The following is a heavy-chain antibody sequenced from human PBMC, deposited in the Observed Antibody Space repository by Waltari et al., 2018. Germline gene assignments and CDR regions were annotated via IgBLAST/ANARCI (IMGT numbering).Heavy chain of an antibody. Sequence: QVQLVQSGAEVKKPGASVKVSCKASGYTFTSYDINWVRQATGQGLEWMGRMNPNSGNTGYAQKCQGRVTMTRNTSISTAYMELSSLRSEDTAVYYCAIQSYSSSWGWFDPWGQGTLVTVSS. D-gene: IGHD6-13*01. J-gene: IGHJ5*02. CDR3: AIQSYSSSWGWFDP. V-gene: IGHV1-8*01. CDR1: GYTFTSYD. CDR2: MNPNSGNT.